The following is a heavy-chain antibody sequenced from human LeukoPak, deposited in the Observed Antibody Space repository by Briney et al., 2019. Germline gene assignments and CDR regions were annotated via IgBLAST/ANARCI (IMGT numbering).Heavy chain of an antibody. CDR1: GGSNCIVDYH. D-gene: IGHD2-15*01. Sequence: SSEPLSLPRSLSGGSNCIVDYHWPWTRQPPGRGLEWNGYIYYSGSTYYNPSLKSRVTISVDTSKNQFSLKLSSVTAADTAVYYCARVVVVAATVVFDYWGQGTLVTVSS. CDR2: IYYSGST. CDR3: ARVVVVAATVVFDY. V-gene: IGHV4-30-4*01. J-gene: IGHJ4*02.